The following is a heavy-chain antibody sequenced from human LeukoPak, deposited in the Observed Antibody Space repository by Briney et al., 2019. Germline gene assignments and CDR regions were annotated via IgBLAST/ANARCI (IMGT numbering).Heavy chain of an antibody. CDR3: GRDRCCYFDL. CDR2: ITGDGSST. J-gene: IGHJ2*01. CDR1: GFAFIGYW. V-gene: IGHV3-74*01. Sequence: PGGSLPLSCAASGFAFIGYWMHWVRQPPGKGLVWVSRITGDGSSTTYADSVKGRFTISRDNANNTLYLQMISLRAEDTAVYYCGRDRCCYFDLWGRGTLVTVSS. D-gene: IGHD2-8*01.